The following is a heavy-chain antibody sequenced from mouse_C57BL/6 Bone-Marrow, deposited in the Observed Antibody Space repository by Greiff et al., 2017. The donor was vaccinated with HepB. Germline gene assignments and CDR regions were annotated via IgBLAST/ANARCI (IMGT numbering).Heavy chain of an antibody. CDR3: VRQTDYRNYDAIDY. V-gene: IGHV5-15*01. CDR1: GFTFSDYG. CDR2: ISNLAYSI. Sequence: EVQLQESGGGLVQPGGSLKLSCAASGFTFSDYGMAWVRQAPRKGPEWVAFISNLAYSIYYADTVTGRFTISRENAKNTLYLEMSSLRYEDTAMYYCVRQTDYRNYDAIDYWGQGTSLTVSS. D-gene: IGHD2-5*01. J-gene: IGHJ4*01.